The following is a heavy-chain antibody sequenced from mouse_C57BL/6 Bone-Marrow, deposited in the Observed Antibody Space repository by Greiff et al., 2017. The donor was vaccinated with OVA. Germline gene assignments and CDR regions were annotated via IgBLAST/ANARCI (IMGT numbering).Heavy chain of an antibody. CDR3: ARTYYGNCAWFAY. CDR1: GYTFTDYY. CDR2: INPYNGGT. D-gene: IGHD2-10*01. J-gene: IGHJ3*01. V-gene: IGHV1-19*01. Sequence: EVQLQQSGPVLVKPGASVKMSCKASGYTFTDYYMNWVKQSHGKSLEWIGVINPYNGGTSYNQKFKGKATLTVDKSSSTAYMELNSLTSEDSAVYYCARTYYGNCAWFAYWGQGTLVTVSA.